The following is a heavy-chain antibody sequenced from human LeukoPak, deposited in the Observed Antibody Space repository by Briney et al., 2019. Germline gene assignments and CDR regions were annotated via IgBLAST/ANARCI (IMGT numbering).Heavy chain of an antibody. D-gene: IGHD6-13*01. J-gene: IGHJ4*02. CDR3: ARDEHHLVQGYYFDY. Sequence: GGSLRLSCAASGFTFSDFGMHWVRQAPGKGLEGVAGIWYDGTKKYYADSVKGRFTISRDNSKNTLYLQMNSLRAEDTALYYCARDEHHLVQGYYFDYWGQGTLVTVSS. CDR2: IWYDGTKK. V-gene: IGHV3-33*01. CDR1: GFTFSDFG.